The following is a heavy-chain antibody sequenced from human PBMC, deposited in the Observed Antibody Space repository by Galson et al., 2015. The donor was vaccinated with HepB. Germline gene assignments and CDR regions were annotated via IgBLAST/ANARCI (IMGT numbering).Heavy chain of an antibody. CDR1: GGTFSSYA. Sequence: SVKVSCKASGGTFSSYAISWVRQAPGQGLEWMGGNIPIFGTANYAQKFQGRVTITADKSTSTAYMELSSLRSEDTAVYHCARYRYYYDSSGYLTWFDPWGQGTLVTVSS. CDR2: NIPIFGTA. CDR3: ARYRYYYDSSGYLTWFDP. D-gene: IGHD3-22*01. J-gene: IGHJ5*02. V-gene: IGHV1-69*06.